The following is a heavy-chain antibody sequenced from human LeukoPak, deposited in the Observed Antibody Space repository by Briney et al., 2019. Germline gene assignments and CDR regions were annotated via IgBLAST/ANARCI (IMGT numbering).Heavy chain of an antibody. J-gene: IGHJ4*02. CDR3: ARDGCMSSGGSCYSHFDY. D-gene: IGHD2-15*01. CDR2: IYYSGST. Sequence: SETLSLTCTVSGGSISSSSYYWGWIRQPPGKGLGWIGSIYYSGSTYYNPSLKSRVTISVDTSKNQFSLKLSSVTAADTAVYYCARDGCMSSGGSCYSHFDYWGQGTLVTVSS. V-gene: IGHV4-39*07. CDR1: GGSISSSSYY.